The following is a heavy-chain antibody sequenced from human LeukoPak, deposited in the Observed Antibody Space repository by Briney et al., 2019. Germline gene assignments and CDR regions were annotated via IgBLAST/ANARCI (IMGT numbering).Heavy chain of an antibody. CDR3: FFGGNWFDP. CDR2: INPNSGGT. D-gene: IGHD3-10*01. CDR1: GYTFTGYY. J-gene: IGHJ5*02. V-gene: IGHV1-2*02. Sequence: GASVKVSCKASGYTFTGYYMHWVRQAPGQGLEWMGWINPNSGGTNYAQKFQGRVTMTRNTSISTAYMELSSLRSEDTAVYYCFFGGNWFDPWGQGTLVTVSS.